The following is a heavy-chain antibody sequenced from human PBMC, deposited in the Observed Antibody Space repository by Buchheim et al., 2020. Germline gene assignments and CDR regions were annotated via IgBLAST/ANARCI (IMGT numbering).Heavy chain of an antibody. V-gene: IGHV2-5*02. J-gene: IGHJ4*02. CDR2: IYWDDDK. CDR3: AHALTAAEPSYFDY. D-gene: IGHD6-13*01. CDR1: GFSLSTSGVG. Sequence: QITLKESGPTLVKPTQTLTLTRTFSGFSLSTSGVGVGWIRQPPGKALEWLAVIYWDDDKRSRPSLRRRLTITKDTSKNQVVLTMTNMDPVDTATYYCAHALTAAEPSYFDYWGQGAL.